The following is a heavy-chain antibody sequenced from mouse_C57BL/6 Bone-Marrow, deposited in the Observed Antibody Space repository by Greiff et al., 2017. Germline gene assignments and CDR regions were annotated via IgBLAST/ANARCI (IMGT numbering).Heavy chain of an antibody. D-gene: IGHD2-3*01. J-gene: IGHJ2*01. CDR3: ARCDGDY. V-gene: IGHV1-9*01. CDR2: ILPGSGST. CDR1: GYTFTGYW. Sequence: VHLVESGAELMKPGASVKLSCKATGYTFTGYWIEWVKQRPGHGLEWIGEILPGSGSTNYNEKFKGKATFTADTSSNTAYMQLSILTTEDSSIYYCARCDGDYWGQGTTLTVSS.